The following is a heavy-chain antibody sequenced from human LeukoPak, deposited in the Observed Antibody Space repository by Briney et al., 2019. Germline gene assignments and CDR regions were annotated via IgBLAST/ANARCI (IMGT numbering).Heavy chain of an antibody. Sequence: PSQTLSLTCTVSGGSISSGTYDWAWIRQPDGKGLEWIGRIYNSGSTSNNPSHKSRFTITMDTSKNQFSLKLNSVTAADTAVYYCARGRDDDVWGSYPTCFDFWGQGTLVTVSS. D-gene: IGHD3-16*02. CDR3: ARGRDDDVWGSYPTCFDF. J-gene: IGHJ4*02. CDR1: GGSISSGTYD. V-gene: IGHV4-61*02. CDR2: IYNSGST.